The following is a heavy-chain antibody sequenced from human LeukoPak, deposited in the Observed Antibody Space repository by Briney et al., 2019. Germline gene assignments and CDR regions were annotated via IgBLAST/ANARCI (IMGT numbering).Heavy chain of an antibody. V-gene: IGHV3-30*03. J-gene: IGHJ4*02. CDR2: ISYDGRTS. CDR3: ASLGDSDY. Sequence: PGGSLRLSCAASGFTFSSYGMHWVRQAPGKGLEWVAVISYDGRTSYYADSVMGRFTISRDNSNNTLYLQMSSLRPEDTAVYYCASLGDSDYWGQGTLVTVSS. D-gene: IGHD3-16*01. CDR1: GFTFSSYG.